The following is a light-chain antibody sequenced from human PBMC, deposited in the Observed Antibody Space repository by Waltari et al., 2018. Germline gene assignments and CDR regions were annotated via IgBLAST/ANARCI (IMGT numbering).Light chain of an antibody. V-gene: IGKV3-15*01. CDR1: QSVSSN. CDR3: QQYNDWPPLT. J-gene: IGKJ4*01. Sequence: ETVMTQPPATLSVSPGERATLPCRASQSVSSNLAWYQQKPGQPPRLLIYGASTRATGIPARFSGSGSGTEFTLTISSLQSEDFAVDYCQQYNDWPPLTFGGGTKVEIK. CDR2: GAS.